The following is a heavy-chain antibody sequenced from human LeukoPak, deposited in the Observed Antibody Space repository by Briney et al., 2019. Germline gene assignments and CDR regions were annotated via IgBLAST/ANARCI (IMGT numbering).Heavy chain of an antibody. D-gene: IGHD3-3*02. CDR1: GFTFSSYW. CDR3: ARDIGFLEWLSDAFDI. V-gene: IGHV3-21*01. CDR2: ISSSSSYI. Sequence: GGSLRLSCAASGFTFSSYWMHWVRHAPGKGLEWVSSISSSSSYIYYADSVKGRFTISRDNAKNSLYLQMNSLRAEDTAVYYCARDIGFLEWLSDAFDIWGQGTMVTVSS. J-gene: IGHJ3*02.